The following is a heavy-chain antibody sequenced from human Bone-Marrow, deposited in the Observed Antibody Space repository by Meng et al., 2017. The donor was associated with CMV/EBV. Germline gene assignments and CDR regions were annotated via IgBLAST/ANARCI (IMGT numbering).Heavy chain of an antibody. D-gene: IGHD2-8*01. J-gene: IGHJ6*02. CDR2: ISYDGSNK. Sequence: GGSLRLSCAASGFTFSSYAMHWVRQAPGKGLEWVAFISYDGSNKYYADSVKGRFTISRDNSKNTLYLQMNSLRAEDTAVYYCARFVLTHYYYYGMDVWGQGTTVTVPS. CDR1: GFTFSSYA. V-gene: IGHV3-30*04. CDR3: ARFVLTHYYYYGMDV.